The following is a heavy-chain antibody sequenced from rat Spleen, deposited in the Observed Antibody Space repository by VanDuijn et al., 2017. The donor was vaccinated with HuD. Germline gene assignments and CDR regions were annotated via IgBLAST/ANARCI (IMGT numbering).Heavy chain of an antibody. CDR1: GFTFNYYW. CDR3: ARQRGFYVMDA. V-gene: IGHV5-31*01. CDR2: ISYDGGNT. J-gene: IGHJ4*01. D-gene: IGHD4-4*01. Sequence: EVQLVESGGGLVQPGRSLKLSCITSGFTFNYYWMTWIRQAPKKGLEWVAYISYDGGNTYHRDSVKGRFTISRDNAKSTLYLQMDSLRSEDTATYYCARQRGFYVMDAWGQGASVTVSS.